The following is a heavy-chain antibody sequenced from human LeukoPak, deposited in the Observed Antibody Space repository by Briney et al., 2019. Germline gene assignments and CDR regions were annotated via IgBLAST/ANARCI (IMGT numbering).Heavy chain of an antibody. Sequence: SETLSLTCAVYGGSFSGYYWSWIRQSPGKGLEWIGEINHSGTTNYKSSLKSRVTISVDTSKNQFSLKVSSVTAADTAVYYCARHARGNYYFDYWGQGTLVTVSS. J-gene: IGHJ4*02. CDR3: ARHARGNYYFDY. D-gene: IGHD1-26*01. CDR2: INHSGTT. CDR1: GGSFSGYY. V-gene: IGHV4-34*01.